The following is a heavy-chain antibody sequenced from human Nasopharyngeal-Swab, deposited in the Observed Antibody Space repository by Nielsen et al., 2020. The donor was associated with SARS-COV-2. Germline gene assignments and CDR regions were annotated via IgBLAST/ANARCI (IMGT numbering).Heavy chain of an antibody. CDR2: ISYDGSNK. CDR3: ARVRKDCSSTSCYTSDY. J-gene: IGHJ4*02. V-gene: IGHV3-30-3*01. D-gene: IGHD2-2*02. Sequence: IRQPPGKGLEWVAVISYDGSNKYCADSVKGRFTISRDNSKNTLYLQMNSLRAEDTAVYYCARVRKDCSSTSCYTSDYWGQGTLVTVSS.